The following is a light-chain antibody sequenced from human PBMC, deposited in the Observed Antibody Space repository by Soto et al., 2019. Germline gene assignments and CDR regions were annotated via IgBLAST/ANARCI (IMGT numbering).Light chain of an antibody. Sequence: EIVVTQSPGILSVSPGDRATLSCRASQSVGRNLAWYQQKPGQAPTLLIYAASTRATGLPARFSGSGSGTDFTLTFSSLKTEDFAVYYCQEYSKWPLFTFGPGTRVDIK. V-gene: IGKV3-15*01. CDR2: AAS. J-gene: IGKJ3*01. CDR1: QSVGRN. CDR3: QEYSKWPLFT.